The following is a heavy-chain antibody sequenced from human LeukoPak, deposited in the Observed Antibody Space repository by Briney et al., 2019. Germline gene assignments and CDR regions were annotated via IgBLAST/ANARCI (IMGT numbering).Heavy chain of an antibody. J-gene: IGHJ4*02. CDR2: ISKDGSIT. Sequence: PGRSLRLSCAASRFTFSSYSMHWVRQAPGKGLEWVALISKDGSITFYADSVKSRFTISRDNSKNTLYLQINSLRTEDTSVYFCARESYGDFYFDYWGQGTLVTVSS. CDR1: RFTFSSYS. V-gene: IGHV3-30*04. CDR3: ARESYGDFYFDY. D-gene: IGHD4-17*01.